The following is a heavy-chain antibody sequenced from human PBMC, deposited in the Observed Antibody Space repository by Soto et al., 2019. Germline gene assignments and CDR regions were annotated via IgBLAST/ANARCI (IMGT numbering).Heavy chain of an antibody. CDR3: ARRYGGTFDY. J-gene: IGHJ4*02. CDR1: GGSFSGYY. V-gene: IGHV4-59*08. D-gene: IGHD2-15*01. Sequence: SETLSLTCAVYGGSFSGYYWSWIRQPPGKGLEWIGYIYYSGSTNYNPSLKSRVTISVDTSKNQFSLKLSSVTAADTAVYYCARRYGGTFDYWGQGTLVTISS. CDR2: IYYSGST.